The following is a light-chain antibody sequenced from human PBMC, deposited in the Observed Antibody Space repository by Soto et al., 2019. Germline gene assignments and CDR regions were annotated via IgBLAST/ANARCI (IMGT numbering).Light chain of an antibody. CDR3: CSFASISTYV. CDR2: EGS. V-gene: IGLV2-23*01. J-gene: IGLJ1*01. Sequence: QSALTQPASVSGSPGQSITISCTGTSSDVGSYNLVSWYQKHPGKAPKLMIYEGSKRPSGVSDRFSGSKSGNTASLTISGLQAEDEADYYCCSFASISTYVFGTGTKLTVL. CDR1: SSDVGSYNL.